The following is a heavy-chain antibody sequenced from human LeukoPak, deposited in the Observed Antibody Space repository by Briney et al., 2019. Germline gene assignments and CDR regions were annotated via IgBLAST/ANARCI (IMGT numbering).Heavy chain of an antibody. CDR1: GGSISSYY. Sequence: SETLSLTCTVSGGSISSYYWSWIRQPAGKGLEWIGRIYTSGSTNYNPSLKSRVTMSVDTSKNQFSLKLSSVTAADTAVYYCARDYSYSRSWYDRVLRNWFDPWGQGTLVTVSS. V-gene: IGHV4-4*07. D-gene: IGHD6-13*01. J-gene: IGHJ5*02. CDR2: IYTSGST. CDR3: ARDYSYSRSWYDRVLRNWFDP.